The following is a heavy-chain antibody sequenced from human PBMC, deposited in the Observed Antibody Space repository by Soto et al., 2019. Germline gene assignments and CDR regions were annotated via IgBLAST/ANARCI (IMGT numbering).Heavy chain of an antibody. J-gene: IGHJ4*02. CDR2: INHSGST. Sequence: VQLRQWGAGLLKPSETLSLTCAVYGGSFSGYYWSWILQPPGKGLEWIGEINHSGSTNYNPSLTSRETISVSTSRTAYYLTLSSVTAAATAAYYWASADRRYSNGGSCYSGRDYWGQGTLVTVSS. D-gene: IGHD2-15*01. CDR3: ASADRRYSNGGSCYSGRDY. CDR1: GGSFSGYY. V-gene: IGHV4-34*01.